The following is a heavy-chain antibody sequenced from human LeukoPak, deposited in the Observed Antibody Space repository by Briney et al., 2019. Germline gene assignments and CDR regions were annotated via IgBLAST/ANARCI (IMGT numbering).Heavy chain of an antibody. CDR1: CCTVSSNY. J-gene: IGHJ4*02. Sequence: GWSLSFSCASSCCTVSSNYVSWVRMAPGEGLEWVSVIHTGGSTYFADLMKGAFTLSSDSSNDAHQLQLKWLRAEDTAVYYCAGEGKWLQLRNFDYWGQGTLVTVSA. V-gene: IGHV3-53*01. CDR2: IHTGGST. D-gene: IGHD5-24*01. CDR3: AGEGKWLQLRNFDY.